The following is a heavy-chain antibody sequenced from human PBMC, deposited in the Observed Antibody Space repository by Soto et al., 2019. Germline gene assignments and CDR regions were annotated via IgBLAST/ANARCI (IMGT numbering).Heavy chain of an antibody. CDR3: ARHPERIAEIGWFDP. Sequence: GGSLRLSCAASGFTFSDYYIHWIRRAPGKGLEWISYISGNGEVIQYAASARGRFTISRDNAENSLYLQMNSLRAEDTAVYYCARHPERIAEIGWFDPWGQGTLVTVSS. J-gene: IGHJ5*02. CDR2: ISGNGEVI. CDR1: GFTFSDYY. V-gene: IGHV3-11*04. D-gene: IGHD6-13*01.